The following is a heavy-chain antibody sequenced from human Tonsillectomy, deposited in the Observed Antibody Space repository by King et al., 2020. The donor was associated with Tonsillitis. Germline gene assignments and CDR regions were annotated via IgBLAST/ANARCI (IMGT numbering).Heavy chain of an antibody. CDR1: GFSLSNARMG. D-gene: IGHD3-22*01. CDR2: IFSNDEK. V-gene: IGHV2-26*01. Sequence: TLKESGPVLVKPTETLTLTCTVSGFSLSNARMGVSWIRQPPGKALEWLAHIFSNDEKSYSTSLKSRLTISKDTSKSQVVLTMTNMGPVDTATYYCARGGDYYDSSGYYLDYWGQGTLVTVSS. CDR3: ARGGDYYDSSGYYLDY. J-gene: IGHJ4*02.